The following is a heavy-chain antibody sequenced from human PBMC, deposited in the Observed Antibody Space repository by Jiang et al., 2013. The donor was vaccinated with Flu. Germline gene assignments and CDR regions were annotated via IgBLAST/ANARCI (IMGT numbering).Heavy chain of an antibody. J-gene: IGHJ4*02. D-gene: IGHD3-10*01. Sequence: RFTISRDDSKNTLYLQMNSLKTEDTAVYYCTTGGEWADGPGDYYFDYWGQGTLVTVSS. CDR3: TTGGEWADGPGDYYFDY. V-gene: IGHV3-15*01.